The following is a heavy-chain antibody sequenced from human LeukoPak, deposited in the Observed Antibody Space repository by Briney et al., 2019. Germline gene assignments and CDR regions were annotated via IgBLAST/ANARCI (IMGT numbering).Heavy chain of an antibody. Sequence: PGGSLRLSCAASGFTFSSYGMHWVRQAPGRGLEWVAFIRYDGSNKYYADSVKGRFTISRDNSENTLYLQMNSLRAEDTAVYYCAKDSTPDYYDSSGYFDYWGQGTLVTVSS. D-gene: IGHD3-22*01. CDR2: IRYDGSNK. V-gene: IGHV3-30*02. J-gene: IGHJ4*02. CDR3: AKDSTPDYYDSSGYFDY. CDR1: GFTFSSYG.